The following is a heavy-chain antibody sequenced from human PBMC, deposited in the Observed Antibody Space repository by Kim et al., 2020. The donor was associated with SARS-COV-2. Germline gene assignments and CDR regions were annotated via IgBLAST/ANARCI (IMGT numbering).Heavy chain of an antibody. V-gene: IGHV3-23*01. CDR2: ISGSGGST. CDR3: AKDFIAARPRYFDY. Sequence: GGSLRLSCAVSGFTFSNYAMSWVRQAPGKGLEWVSGISGSGGSTYYADSVKGRFTISRDTFKNTLYLQMKSLRAEDTAVYYCAKDFIAARPRYFDYWGQGTLFTVSS. J-gene: IGHJ4*02. D-gene: IGHD6-6*01. CDR1: GFTFSNYA.